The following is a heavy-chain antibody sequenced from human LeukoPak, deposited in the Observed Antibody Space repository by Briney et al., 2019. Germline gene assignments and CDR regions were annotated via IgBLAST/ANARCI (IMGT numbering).Heavy chain of an antibody. CDR3: AREGITMVRGVIALKSTGMDV. D-gene: IGHD3-10*01. CDR2: ISAYNGNT. CDR1: GYTFTSYG. V-gene: IGHV1-18*01. Sequence: GASVKVSCKASGYTFTSYGISWVRQAPGQGLEWMGWISAYNGNTNSAQKLQGRVTMTTDTSTSTAYMELRSLRSDDTAVYYCAREGITMVRGVIALKSTGMDVWGQGTTVTVSS. J-gene: IGHJ6*02.